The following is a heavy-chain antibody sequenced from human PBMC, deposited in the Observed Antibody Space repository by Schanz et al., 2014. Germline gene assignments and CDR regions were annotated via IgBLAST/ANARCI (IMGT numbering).Heavy chain of an antibody. V-gene: IGHV1-46*03. Sequence: VQLVQSGAEVKKPGASVKVSCKASGYTFVSYSMHWVRQAPGQGLEWMGIINPSGGGTSYALRCQDKVTVTRDTSRSTVYMELSSLRSEDTAVYYCASAPTAYCSDTSCLGTPFDYWGQGTLVTVSS. D-gene: IGHD2-2*01. J-gene: IGHJ4*02. CDR3: ASAPTAYCSDTSCLGTPFDY. CDR1: GYTFVSYS. CDR2: INPSGGGT.